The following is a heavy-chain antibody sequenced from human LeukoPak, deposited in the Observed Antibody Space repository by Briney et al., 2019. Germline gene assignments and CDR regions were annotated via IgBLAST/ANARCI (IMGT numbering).Heavy chain of an antibody. D-gene: IGHD3-10*01. J-gene: IGHJ4*02. Sequence: SETLSLTCAVYGGSFSGSYWSWIRQPAGKGLEWIGRIYTSGSTNYNPSLKSRVTMSVDTSKNQFSLKLSSVTAADTAVYYCARYGSGSYGPPYFDYWGQGTLVTVSS. CDR2: IYTSGST. V-gene: IGHV4-59*10. CDR1: GGSFSGSY. CDR3: ARYGSGSYGPPYFDY.